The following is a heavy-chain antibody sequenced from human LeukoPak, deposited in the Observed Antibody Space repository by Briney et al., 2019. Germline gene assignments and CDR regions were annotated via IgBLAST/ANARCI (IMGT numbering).Heavy chain of an antibody. CDR3: ARGRKLDAYYYYYYMDV. Sequence: SETLSLTCTVSGGSISNYYWNWIRQPPGKGLEWIGYIYYSGTTNYNPSLKSRVTISVDTSKNQFSLKLSSVTAADTAVYYCARGRKLDAYYYYYYMDVWGKGTTVTVSS. D-gene: IGHD6-6*01. CDR2: IYYSGTT. V-gene: IGHV4-59*01. CDR1: GGSISNYY. J-gene: IGHJ6*03.